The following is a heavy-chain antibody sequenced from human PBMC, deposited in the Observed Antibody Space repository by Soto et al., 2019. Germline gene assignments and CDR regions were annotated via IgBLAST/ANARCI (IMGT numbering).Heavy chain of an antibody. CDR2: INAGNGNT. J-gene: IGHJ4*02. Sequence: GASVKVSCKASGYTFTSYAIHWVRQAPGQRLEWMGWINAGNGNTKYSQKFQDRVTITRDTSASTAYMELRSLRSDDTAVYYCARAPFVYDSSGYYYYFDYWGQGTLVTVSS. CDR3: ARAPFVYDSSGYYYYFDY. CDR1: GYTFTSYA. V-gene: IGHV1-3*01. D-gene: IGHD3-22*01.